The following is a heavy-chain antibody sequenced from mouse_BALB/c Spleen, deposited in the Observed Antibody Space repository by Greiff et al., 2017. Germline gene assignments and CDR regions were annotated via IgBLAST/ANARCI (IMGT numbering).Heavy chain of an antibody. V-gene: IGHV5-6-3*01. CDR1: GFTFSSYG. Sequence: EVKLVESGGGLVQPGGSLKLSCAASGFTFSSYGMSWVRQTPDKRLELVATINSNGGSTYYPDSVKGRFTISRDNAKNTLYLQMSSLKSEDTAMYYCARVPPLLRLRVHYFDYWGQGTTLTVSS. CDR2: INSNGGST. D-gene: IGHD1-2*01. CDR3: ARVPPLLRLRVHYFDY. J-gene: IGHJ2*01.